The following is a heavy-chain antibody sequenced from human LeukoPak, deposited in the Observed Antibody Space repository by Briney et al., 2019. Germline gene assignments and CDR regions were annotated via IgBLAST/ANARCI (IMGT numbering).Heavy chain of an antibody. CDR2: FDPEGGET. CDR3: ATQKVYALTDAFDI. CDR1: GYTLTELS. J-gene: IGHJ3*02. Sequence: ASVKVSCKVSGYTLTELSMHWVRQAPGKGLEWMGGFDPEGGETIYAQKFQGRITVTEDTSPDTAYMELSSLRSEDTAVYYCATQKVYALTDAFDIWGQGTMVTVSS. D-gene: IGHD2-8*01. V-gene: IGHV1-24*01.